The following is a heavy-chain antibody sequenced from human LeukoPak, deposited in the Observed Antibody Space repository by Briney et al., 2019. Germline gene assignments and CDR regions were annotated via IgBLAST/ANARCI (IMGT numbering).Heavy chain of an antibody. J-gene: IGHJ6*03. Sequence: PSETLSLTCAVYGGSFSGYYWSWIRQPPGKGLQWIGEINHSGSTNYNPSLKSRVTISVDTSKNQFSLKLSSVTAADTAVYYCARARAIYYDFWSGYPYMDVWGKGTTVTVSS. CDR2: INHSGST. CDR1: GGSFSGYY. D-gene: IGHD3-3*01. CDR3: ARARAIYYDFWSGYPYMDV. V-gene: IGHV4-34*01.